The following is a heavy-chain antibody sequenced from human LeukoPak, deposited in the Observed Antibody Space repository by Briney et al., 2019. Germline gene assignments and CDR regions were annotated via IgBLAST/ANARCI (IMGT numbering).Heavy chain of an antibody. V-gene: IGHV3-23*01. CDR2: ITASGGST. D-gene: IGHD1-26*01. CDR1: GFTFNNYA. CDR3: AYGPVGATYFDY. Sequence: GGSLRLSCPSSGFTFNNYAMTWARQAPGKGLEWVSSITASGGSTYCADSVQGRFTISRDNSKNTLYLQMSSLRAEDTAVYYCAYGPVGATYFDYWGQGTLVTVSS. J-gene: IGHJ4*02.